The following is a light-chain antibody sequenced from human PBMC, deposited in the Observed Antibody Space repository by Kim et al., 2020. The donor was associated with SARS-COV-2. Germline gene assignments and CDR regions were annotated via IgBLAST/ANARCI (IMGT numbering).Light chain of an antibody. Sequence: SITIACTGTSSDVGGYNYVSCYQQHPGKAPKLMIYDVSKRPSGVSNRFSGSKSGNTASLTISGLQAEDEADYYCSSYTSSSAWVFGGGTQLTVL. J-gene: IGLJ3*02. CDR3: SSYTSSSAWV. CDR1: SSDVGGYNY. V-gene: IGLV2-14*04. CDR2: DVS.